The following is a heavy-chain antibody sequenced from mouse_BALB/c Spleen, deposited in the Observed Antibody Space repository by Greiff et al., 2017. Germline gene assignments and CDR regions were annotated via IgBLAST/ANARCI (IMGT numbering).Heavy chain of an antibody. D-gene: IGHD2-2*01. Sequence: VQLQQSGPGLVKPSQSLSLTCSVTGYSITSGYYWNWIRQFPGNKLEWMGYISYDGSNNYNPSLKNRISITRDTSKNQFFLKLNSVTTEDTATYYCARDQGVTFFYAMDYWGQGTSVTVSS. V-gene: IGHV3-6*02. J-gene: IGHJ4*01. CDR3: ARDQGVTFFYAMDY. CDR2: ISYDGSN. CDR1: GYSITSGYY.